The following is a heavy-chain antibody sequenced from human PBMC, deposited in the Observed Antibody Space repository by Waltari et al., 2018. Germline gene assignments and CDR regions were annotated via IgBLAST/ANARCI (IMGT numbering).Heavy chain of an antibody. D-gene: IGHD4-4*01. Sequence: QVQLQESGPGLVKPSQTLSLTCTVSGGSISRGSYYWSWLRQPAGKGLEWIGYIYTSGSTNYNPSLKSRVTISVDTSKNQFSLKLSSVTAADTAVYYCARSGIRVLQAFDIWGQGTMVTVSS. CDR1: GGSISRGSYY. CDR2: IYTSGST. CDR3: ARSGIRVLQAFDI. V-gene: IGHV4-61*09. J-gene: IGHJ3*02.